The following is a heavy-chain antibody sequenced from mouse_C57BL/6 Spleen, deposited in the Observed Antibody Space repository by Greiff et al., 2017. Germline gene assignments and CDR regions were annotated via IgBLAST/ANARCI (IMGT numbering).Heavy chain of an antibody. V-gene: IGHV5-6*01. CDR3: ARHRDGFNFDY. CDR1: GFTFSSYG. J-gene: IGHJ2*01. CDR2: ISSGGSYT. Sequence: EVQLVESGGDLVKPGGSLKLSCAASGFTFSSYGMSWVRQTPDKRLEWVATISSGGSYTYYPDSVKGRFTISRDNAKNALYLQMSSLKSEDTAMYYCARHRDGFNFDYWGQGTTLTVSS. D-gene: IGHD2-3*01.